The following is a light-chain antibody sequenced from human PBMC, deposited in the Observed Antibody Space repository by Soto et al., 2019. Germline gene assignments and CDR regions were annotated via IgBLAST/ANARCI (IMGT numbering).Light chain of an antibody. J-gene: IGLJ2*01. Sequence: QSVLTQPPSASGSPRQSVTISCTGTSSDVGAYNYVSWFQQHPGKAPKVMIYEVNKRPSGVPDRFSGSKSGNTASLTVSGLQAEDEAAYYCSSYAGSNNLVFGGGTKVTVL. CDR1: SSDVGAYNY. CDR3: SSYAGSNNLV. CDR2: EVN. V-gene: IGLV2-8*01.